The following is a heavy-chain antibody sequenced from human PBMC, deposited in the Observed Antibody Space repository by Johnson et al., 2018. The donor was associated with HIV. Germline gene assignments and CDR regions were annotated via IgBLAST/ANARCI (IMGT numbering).Heavy chain of an antibody. CDR3: MTDILTGYYNPDGFDI. V-gene: IGHV3-30*02. D-gene: IGHD3-9*01. Sequence: QVQLVESGGGVVQPGRSLRLSCAASGFTFSSYGMHWVRQAPGKGLEWVAFIRYDESNEYYADSVKGRFTISRDNSKNTLYLQMSGLRVEDTAVYYCMTDILTGYYNPDGFDIWGQGTMVTVS. CDR1: GFTFSSYG. CDR2: IRYDESNE. J-gene: IGHJ3*02.